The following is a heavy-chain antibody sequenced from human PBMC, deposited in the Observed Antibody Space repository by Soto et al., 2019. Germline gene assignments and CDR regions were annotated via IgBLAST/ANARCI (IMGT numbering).Heavy chain of an antibody. J-gene: IGHJ4*02. Sequence: TVSGGSIYTGGFYWSWIRQLPGKGLEWLGHIYYTGSTQYTPSLKSRLSISTDTSDNQFSLRLNSVTAADTAVYYCATSLVTSRARVDYWGQGTPVTVSS. V-gene: IGHV4-31*03. D-gene: IGHD1-26*01. CDR2: IYYTGST. CDR3: ATSLVTSRARVDY. CDR1: GGSIYTGGFY.